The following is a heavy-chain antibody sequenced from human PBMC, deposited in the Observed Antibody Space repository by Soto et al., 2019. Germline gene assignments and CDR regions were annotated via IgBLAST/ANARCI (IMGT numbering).Heavy chain of an antibody. CDR3: ARVPISLQRPSYPDY. J-gene: IGHJ4*02. D-gene: IGHD1-1*01. CDR2: IYHSGST. CDR1: GDSISSSNW. Sequence: QVQLQESGPGLVKPSGTLSLTCAVSGDSISSSNWWSWVRQSPGKGLEWIGEIYHSGSTNYNPSLKSRVTISVDKSKNHFSLKLSSVTAADTAVYYCARVPISLQRPSYPDYWGQGTLVTVSS. V-gene: IGHV4-4*02.